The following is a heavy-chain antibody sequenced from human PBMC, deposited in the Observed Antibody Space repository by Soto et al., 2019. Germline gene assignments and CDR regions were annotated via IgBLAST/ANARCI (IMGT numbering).Heavy chain of an antibody. CDR1: GFPFSSYA. Sequence: GGSLRLSCVASGFPFSSYAMSLVRQTPGKGLEWVSGISGSGGRTYYADSVKGRFTISRDNSNNTLSLQMHILRVEDTAVYFCAKGRSASLSDISGQGTMVTVSS. CDR2: ISGSGGRT. V-gene: IGHV3-23*01. J-gene: IGHJ3*02. D-gene: IGHD2-15*01. CDR3: AKGRSASLSDI.